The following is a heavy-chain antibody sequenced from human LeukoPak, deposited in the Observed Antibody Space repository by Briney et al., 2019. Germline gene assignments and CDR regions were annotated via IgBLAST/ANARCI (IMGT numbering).Heavy chain of an antibody. CDR1: GGSISSGSYY. CDR2: IYTSGST. V-gene: IGHV4-61*02. J-gene: IGHJ3*02. CDR3: ARTTVIAAAQVPVLTAFDI. Sequence: SETLSLTCTVSGGSISSGSYYWSWIRQPAGKGLEWIGRIYTSGSTNYNPSLKSRVTISVDTSKNQFSLKLSSVTAADTAVYYCARTTVIAAAQVPVLTAFDIWGQGTMVTVSS. D-gene: IGHD6-13*01.